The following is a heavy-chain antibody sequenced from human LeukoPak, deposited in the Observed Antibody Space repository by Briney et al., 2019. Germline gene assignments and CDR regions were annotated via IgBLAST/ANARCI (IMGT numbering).Heavy chain of an antibody. Sequence: PGGSLRLSCAASGFTFSSYAMSWVRQAPGKGLEWVSAISGSGGSTYYADSVKGRFTISRDNSKNTLYLRMNSLRAEDTAVYYCAKDPYSSSWYFWFDPWGQGTLVTVSS. CDR1: GFTFSSYA. V-gene: IGHV3-23*01. CDR3: AKDPYSSSWYFWFDP. D-gene: IGHD6-13*01. J-gene: IGHJ5*02. CDR2: ISGSGGST.